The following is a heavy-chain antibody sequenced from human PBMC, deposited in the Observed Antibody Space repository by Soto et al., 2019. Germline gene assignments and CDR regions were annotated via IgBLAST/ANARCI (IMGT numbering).Heavy chain of an antibody. Sequence: QVPLVQSGAEVKQPGASVKVSCKASGYTFNIYGINWVRQAPGQGLEWMGWIKPYNGNTKYAQNLQGRVTMTTDTSTSTAYMELRSLRSDDTAVYYCARDLDGSGSYYTDYWGQGTLVTVSS. V-gene: IGHV1-18*01. CDR3: ARDLDGSGSYYTDY. J-gene: IGHJ4*02. CDR2: IKPYNGNT. CDR1: GYTFNIYG. D-gene: IGHD3-10*01.